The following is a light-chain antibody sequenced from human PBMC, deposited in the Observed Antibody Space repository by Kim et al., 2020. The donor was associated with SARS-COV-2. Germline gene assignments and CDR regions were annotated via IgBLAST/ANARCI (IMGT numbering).Light chain of an antibody. CDR3: QRYNTPPWT. Sequence: EIQMTQSPSTLSASIGDSVTITCRASQSISTWLAWYQQKPGRAPKLLIHKTSSLEPGVSSRFSGSGSGTEFTLTISSLQPDDYATYYCQRYNTPPWTFGQGTKVDIK. CDR2: KTS. V-gene: IGKV1-5*03. CDR1: QSISTW. J-gene: IGKJ1*01.